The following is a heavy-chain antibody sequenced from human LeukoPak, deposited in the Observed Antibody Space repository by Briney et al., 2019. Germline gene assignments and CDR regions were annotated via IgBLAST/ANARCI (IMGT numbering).Heavy chain of an antibody. D-gene: IGHD4-17*01. V-gene: IGHV3-23*01. J-gene: IGHJ3*02. CDR1: GFTFSSYA. CDR2: ISGSGGST. Sequence: GGSLRLSCAASGFTFSSYAMSCVRQAPGKGLEWVSAISGSGGSTYYADSVKGRFTISRDNSKNTLYLQMNSLRAEDTAVYYCAKGAGDYGDYAVTFDIWGQGTMVTVSS. CDR3: AKGAGDYGDYAVTFDI.